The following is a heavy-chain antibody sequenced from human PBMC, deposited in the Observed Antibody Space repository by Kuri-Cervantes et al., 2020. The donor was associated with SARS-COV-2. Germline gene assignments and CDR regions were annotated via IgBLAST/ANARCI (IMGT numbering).Heavy chain of an antibody. J-gene: IGHJ3*02. CDR3: AKERSYGYGFDI. Sequence: SLKISCAASGFTFDDYAMHWVRQAPGKGLEWVSGISWNSNNIDYVDSVKGRFTISRDNAKNSLFLQMNSLRAEDMAMYYCAKERSYGYGFDIWGQGTMVTVSS. CDR2: ISWNSNNI. D-gene: IGHD3-16*02. CDR1: GFTFDDYA. V-gene: IGHV3-9*03.